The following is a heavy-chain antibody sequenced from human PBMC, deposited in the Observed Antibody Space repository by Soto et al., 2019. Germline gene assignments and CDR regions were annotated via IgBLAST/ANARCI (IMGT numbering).Heavy chain of an antibody. CDR3: ARGHYGLVV. Sequence: GGSLRLSCAASGFTFSDFYMSWIRQAPGKGLEWVSYISGSGGSTYFADSVKGRFTISRDNARDSLYLQMNSLRAEDTGVYYCARGHYGLVVWGQGTTVTVSS. J-gene: IGHJ6*02. CDR2: ISGSGGST. CDR1: GFTFSDFY. V-gene: IGHV3-11*01.